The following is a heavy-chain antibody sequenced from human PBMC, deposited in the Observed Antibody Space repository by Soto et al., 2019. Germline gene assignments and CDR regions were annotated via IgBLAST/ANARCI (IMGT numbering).Heavy chain of an antibody. J-gene: IGHJ3*02. CDR2: IYHSGST. D-gene: IGHD2-2*01. Sequence: QVQLQESGPGLVKPSGTLSLTCAVSSGSISSSNWWSWVRQPPGKGLEWIGEIYHSGSTNYNPSLKSRVNISVDKSKNQFSLKLSSVTAADTAVYYCARETSACSSTSCYALAFDIWGQGTMVTVSS. CDR1: SGSISSSNW. CDR3: ARETSACSSTSCYALAFDI. V-gene: IGHV4-4*02.